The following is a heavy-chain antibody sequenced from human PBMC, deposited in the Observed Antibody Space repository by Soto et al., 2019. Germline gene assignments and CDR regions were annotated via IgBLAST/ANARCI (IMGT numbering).Heavy chain of an antibody. J-gene: IGHJ4*02. Sequence: EVQLVESGGGLVKPGGSLRLSCAASGFTFSSYSMNWVRQAPGKGLEWVSSISSSSSYIYYADSEKGRFHISRDNAKNTLYLQRNSLRAEDTAVYYCARHATMVRGVITPFDYWGQGTLVTVSS. CDR1: GFTFSSYS. CDR2: ISSSSSYI. V-gene: IGHV3-21*01. D-gene: IGHD3-10*01. CDR3: ARHATMVRGVITPFDY.